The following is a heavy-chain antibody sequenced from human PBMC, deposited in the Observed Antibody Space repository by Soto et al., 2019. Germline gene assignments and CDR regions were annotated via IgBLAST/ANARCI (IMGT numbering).Heavy chain of an antibody. CDR3: ARGLGSSSWYGY. V-gene: IGHV4-34*01. J-gene: IGHJ4*02. CDR2: INHSGST. Sequence: QVQLQQWGAGLLKPSETLSLTCAVYGGSFSGYYWSWIRQPPGKGLEWIGEINHSGSTNYNPSLKSRVTISVDTSKNQFSQKLSSVTAADTAVYYCARGLGSSSWYGYWGQGTLVTVSS. D-gene: IGHD6-13*01. CDR1: GGSFSGYY.